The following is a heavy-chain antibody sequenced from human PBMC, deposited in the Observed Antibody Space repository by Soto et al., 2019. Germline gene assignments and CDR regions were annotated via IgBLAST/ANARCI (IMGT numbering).Heavy chain of an antibody. CDR2: INHSGST. D-gene: IGHD3-10*01. CDR1: GGSFSGYY. J-gene: IGHJ4*02. Sequence: PSETLSLTCAVYGGSFSGYYWTWIRQPPGTGLEWIGEINHSGSTNYNPSLKSRVTISVDTSKNQFSLKLNSMTAADTAVSFCARHNYGSGSTYFDYWGQGTLVTVSS. V-gene: IGHV4-34*01. CDR3: ARHNYGSGSTYFDY.